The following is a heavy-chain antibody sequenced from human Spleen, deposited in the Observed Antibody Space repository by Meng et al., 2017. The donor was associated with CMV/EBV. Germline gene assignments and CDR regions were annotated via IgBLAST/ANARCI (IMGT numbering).Heavy chain of an antibody. CDR2: IKQDGSEK. CDR1: GFTFSNYG. D-gene: IGHD3-16*02. CDR3: ARERGIVVDFDL. V-gene: IGHV3-7*01. J-gene: IGHJ2*01. Sequence: GESLKISCAASGFTFSNYGMHWVRQAPGKGLEWVANIKQDGSEKYYVDSVKGRFTISRDNAKNSLYLQMNSLRAEDTSVYYCARERGIVVDFDLWGRGTLVTVSS.